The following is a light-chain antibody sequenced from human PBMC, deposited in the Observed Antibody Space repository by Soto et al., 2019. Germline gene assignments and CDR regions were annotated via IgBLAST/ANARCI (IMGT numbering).Light chain of an antibody. CDR2: EVS. CDR1: SSDLGAYKY. CDR3: SSYTNTSTLV. J-gene: IGLJ1*01. Sequence: QSVLTQPASVSGSPGQSITISCAGTSSDLGAYKYVSWYQQHPDKAPKLILYEVSRRPSGVSNRFSGSKSGNTASLTISGLLAEDEADYSCSSYTNTSTLVFGNGTKVTVL. V-gene: IGLV2-14*03.